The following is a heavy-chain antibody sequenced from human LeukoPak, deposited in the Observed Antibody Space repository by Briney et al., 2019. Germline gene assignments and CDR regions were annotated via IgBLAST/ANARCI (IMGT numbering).Heavy chain of an antibody. Sequence: PSQTLSLTCTVSGGLISSGSYYWSWIRQPAGKGLKWIGRIYSSGSTNYNPALRSRLTISVDTSKNQFSLKLSSVTAADTAVYYCASTICISTSCYPGVVDYWGQGTLVTVSS. D-gene: IGHD2-2*01. CDR3: ASTICISTSCYPGVVDY. J-gene: IGHJ4*02. CDR2: IYSSGST. V-gene: IGHV4-61*02. CDR1: GGLISSGSYY.